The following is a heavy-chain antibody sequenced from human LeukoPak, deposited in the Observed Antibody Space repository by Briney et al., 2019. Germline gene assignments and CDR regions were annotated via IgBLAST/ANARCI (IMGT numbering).Heavy chain of an antibody. J-gene: IGHJ6*03. CDR2: LLYDGNTK. V-gene: IGHV3-33*01. CDR1: GFSLSNYG. CDR3: ARDHRPEIQYYYMDV. Sequence: GGSLRLSCAASGFSLSNYGMHWARHAPGKGLEWVAALLYDGNTKHYADSVKGRFTISRDISKNTFYLQMNSLTAEDTAVYYCARDHRPEIQYYYMDVWGKGTTVAVSS. D-gene: IGHD1-14*01.